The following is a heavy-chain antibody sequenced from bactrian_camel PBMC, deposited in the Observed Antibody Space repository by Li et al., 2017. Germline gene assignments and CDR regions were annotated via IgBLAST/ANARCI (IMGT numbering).Heavy chain of an antibody. V-gene: IGHV3S40*01. D-gene: IGHD4*01. CDR2: ISSRGVNT. J-gene: IGHJ4*01. CDR1: GFRFSNYD. Sequence: VQLVESGGDLVQPGSSLTLSCAASGFRFSNYDMTWVRQAPGKGLEWVSDISSRGVNTRYADSVKGQFIISRDNAKNTLYLQMNSLALEDTAVYYCAAPLDISTMGALNYWGQGTQVTVS. CDR3: AAPLDISTMGALNY.